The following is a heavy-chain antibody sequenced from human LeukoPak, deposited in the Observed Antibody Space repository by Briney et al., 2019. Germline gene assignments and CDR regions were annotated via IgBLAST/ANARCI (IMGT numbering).Heavy chain of an antibody. V-gene: IGHV1-69*13. J-gene: IGHJ4*02. CDR3: ASEVVVVPAAIVG. CDR1: GGTFSSYA. D-gene: IGHD2-2*01. Sequence: SVKVSCKASGGTFSSYAVSLVRQAPGQGLEWMGGIIPIFGTANYAQKFQGRVTITAEESTSTAYMELSSLRSEDTAVYYCASEVVVVPAAIVGWGQGTLVTVSS. CDR2: IIPIFGTA.